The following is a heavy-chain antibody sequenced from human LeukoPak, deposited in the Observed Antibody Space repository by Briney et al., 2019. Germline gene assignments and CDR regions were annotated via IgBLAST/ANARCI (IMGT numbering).Heavy chain of an antibody. CDR3: ARGGRLGELSLSH. CDR2: IYSGGST. Sequence: GGSLSLSCAASGFTVSSNYMSWVRQAPGKGLEWVSVIYSGGSTYYADSVKGRFTISRHNSKNTLYLQMNSLRAEDTAVYYCARGGRLGELSLSHWGQGTLVTVSA. V-gene: IGHV3-53*04. CDR1: GFTVSSNY. D-gene: IGHD3-16*02. J-gene: IGHJ4*02.